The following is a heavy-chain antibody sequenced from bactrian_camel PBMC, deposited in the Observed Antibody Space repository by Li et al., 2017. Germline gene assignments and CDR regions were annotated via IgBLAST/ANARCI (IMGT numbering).Heavy chain of an antibody. CDR2: ITGAGGAT. CDR3: TTSLNGFTWIELTPY. V-gene: IGHV3S40*01. CDR1: GFTFSKYD. J-gene: IGHJ4*01. Sequence: VQLVESGGGLVQPGGSLRLSCKGSGFTFSKYDLNWARHVPGKGLEWVAVITGAGGATYYRDSVKGRFTISRDNAQNTLFLQMNSLNTEDAGVYYCTTSLNGFTWIELTPYWGQGTQVTVS. D-gene: IGHD7*01.